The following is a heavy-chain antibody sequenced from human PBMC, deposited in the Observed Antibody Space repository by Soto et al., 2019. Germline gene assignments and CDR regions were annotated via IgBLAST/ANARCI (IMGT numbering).Heavy chain of an antibody. V-gene: IGHV3-13*01. CDR2: IGTAGDT. J-gene: IGHJ3*02. CDR1: GFTFSSYD. CDR3: ARTGIAAARRAFDI. D-gene: IGHD6-13*01. Sequence: RLSCAASGFTFSSYDMHWVRQATGKGLEWVSAIGTAGDTYYPGSVKGRFTISRENAKNSLYLQMNSLRAGDTAVYYCARTGIAAARRAFDICRQGTMVTASS.